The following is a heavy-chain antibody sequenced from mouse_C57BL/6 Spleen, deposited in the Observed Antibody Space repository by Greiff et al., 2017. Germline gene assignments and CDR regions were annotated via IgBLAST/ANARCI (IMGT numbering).Heavy chain of an antibody. CDR3: ARWGTGTDYYAMDY. CDR1: GYTFTSYW. D-gene: IGHD4-1*01. V-gene: IGHV1-64*01. CDR2: IHPNSGST. Sequence: QVQLQQSGAELVKPGASVKLSCKASGYTFTSYWMHWVKQRPGQGLEWIGMIHPNSGSTNYNEKFKSKATLTVDKSSSTAYMQLSSLTSEDSAVYYCARWGTGTDYYAMDYWGQGTSVTVSS. J-gene: IGHJ4*01.